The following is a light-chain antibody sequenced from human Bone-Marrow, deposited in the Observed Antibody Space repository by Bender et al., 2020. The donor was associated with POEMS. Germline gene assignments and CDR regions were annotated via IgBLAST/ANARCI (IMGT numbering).Light chain of an antibody. CDR1: DIGTKS. CDR3: LSGGNSGSWV. Sequence: SYVLTQPPSVSVAPGQTATITCGGNDIGTKSVHWYQQNPGQAPVLVVYDDTDRPSGIPERFSASTSGTTTTLTISGAQAEDEADYYCLSGGNSGSWVFGGGARLTVL. CDR2: DDT. J-gene: IGLJ3*02. V-gene: IGLV3-21*02.